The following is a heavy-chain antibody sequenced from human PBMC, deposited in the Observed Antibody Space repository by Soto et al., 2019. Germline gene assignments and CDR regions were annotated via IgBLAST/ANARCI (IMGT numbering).Heavy chain of an antibody. D-gene: IGHD3-10*01. CDR3: ATPRGPYGSGSYPFNY. CDR1: GYTFSSYD. J-gene: IGHJ4*02. V-gene: IGHV1-8*01. CDR2: MNPNSGNT. Sequence: ASVTVSCQASGYTFSSYDINWVRQATGQGLEWMGWMNPNSGNTGYAQKFQGRVTMTRNTSISTAYMELSSLRSEDTAVYYCATPRGPYGSGSYPFNYWGQGTLVTVSS.